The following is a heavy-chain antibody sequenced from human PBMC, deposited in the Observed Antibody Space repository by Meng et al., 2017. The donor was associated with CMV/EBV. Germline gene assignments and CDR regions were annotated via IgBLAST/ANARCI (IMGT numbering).Heavy chain of an antibody. V-gene: IGHV3-74*01. D-gene: IGHD6-13*01. J-gene: IGHJ4*02. CDR1: GFTFSSYW. CDR2: INSDGSST. Sequence: GGSLRLSCAASGFTFSSYWMHWVRQAPGKGLGWVSRINSDGSSTSYADSVKGRFTISRDNAKNTLYLQMNSLRAEDTAVYYCARALRAAADPVYWGQGTLVTVSS. CDR3: ARALRAAADPVY.